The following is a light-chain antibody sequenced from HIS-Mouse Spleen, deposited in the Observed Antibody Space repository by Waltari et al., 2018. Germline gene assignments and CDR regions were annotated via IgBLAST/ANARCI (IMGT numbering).Light chain of an antibody. J-gene: IGLJ2*01. Sequence: SYVLTQPPSVSVALGKTARITCGGNNIGSTSVHRYQQKQGQAPVLVVYDDSDRPSGIPERFSGSNSGNTATLTISRVEAGDEADYYCQVWDSSSDHVVFGGGTKLTVL. CDR1: NIGSTS. V-gene: IGLV3-21*03. CDR2: DDS. CDR3: QVWDSSSDHVV.